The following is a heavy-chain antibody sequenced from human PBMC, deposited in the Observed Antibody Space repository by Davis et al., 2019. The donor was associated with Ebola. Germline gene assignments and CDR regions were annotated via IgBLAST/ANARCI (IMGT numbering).Heavy chain of an antibody. V-gene: IGHV4-34*01. CDR1: GGSFSGYY. J-gene: IGHJ4*02. Sequence: LRLSCAVYGGSFSGYYWSWIRQPPGKGLEWIGEINHSGSTNYNPSLKSRVTISVDTSKNQFSLKLSSVTAADTAVYYCARGRTMLEYWGQGTLVTVSS. CDR2: INHSGST. D-gene: IGHD3-10*01. CDR3: ARGRTMLEY.